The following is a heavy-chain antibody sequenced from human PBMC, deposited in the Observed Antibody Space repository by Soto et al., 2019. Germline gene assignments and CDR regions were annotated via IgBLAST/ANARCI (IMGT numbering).Heavy chain of an antibody. CDR2: INHSGST. V-gene: IGHV4-34*01. Sequence: QVQLQQWGAGLLKPSETLSLTCAVYGGSFSGYYWSWIRQPPGKGLEWSGEINHSGSTNYNPSLKSRFTISVETSKTQLSLKLGVETAADTAVYYCAKDGRFIDWFHAAPFAFWGQDTLVTVSS. CDR1: GGSFSGYY. D-gene: IGHD3-3*01. J-gene: IGHJ1*01. CDR3: AKDGRFIDWFHAAPFAF.